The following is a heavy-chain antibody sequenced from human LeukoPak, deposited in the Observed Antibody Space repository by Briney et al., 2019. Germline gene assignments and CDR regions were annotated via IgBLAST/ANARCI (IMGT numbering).Heavy chain of an antibody. Sequence: GGSLRLSCVASGFAFRNYWMYWVRQGPGKGLEWLSRINPDGSTTTYADSVKGRSTISRDNANRMLSLHINSLRVEDSAIYYCARGGKLEPTASASWGQGSLVVVSS. J-gene: IGHJ5*02. CDR1: GFAFRNYW. CDR2: INPDGSTT. D-gene: IGHD2-21*02. V-gene: IGHV3-74*01. CDR3: ARGGKLEPTASAS.